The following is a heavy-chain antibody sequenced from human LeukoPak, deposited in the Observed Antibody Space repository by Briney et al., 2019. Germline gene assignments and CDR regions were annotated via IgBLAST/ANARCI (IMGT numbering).Heavy chain of an antibody. J-gene: IGHJ4*02. D-gene: IGHD2-2*01. V-gene: IGHV3-30-3*01. Sequence: SGGSLRLSCAASGFTFSSYAMHWVRQAPGKGLEWVAVISYDGSNKYYAGSVKGRLTISRDNSKNTLYLQMNSLRAEDTAVYYCAREIVVVPAATFDYWGQGTLVTVSS. CDR3: AREIVVVPAATFDY. CDR2: ISYDGSNK. CDR1: GFTFSSYA.